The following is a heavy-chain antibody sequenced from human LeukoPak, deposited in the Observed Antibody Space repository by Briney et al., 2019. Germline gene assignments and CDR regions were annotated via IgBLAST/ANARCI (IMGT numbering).Heavy chain of an antibody. CDR2: ISGDGGST. D-gene: IGHD6-13*01. Sequence: GGSLRLSCAASGFTFSSYAMHWVRQAPGKGLEWVSLISGDGGSTYYADSVKGRFTISRDNSKNSLDLQMNSLRTEDTALYYCAKSNSHGSSWYYFDYWGQGTLVTVSS. CDR3: AKSNSHGSSWYYFDY. J-gene: IGHJ4*02. V-gene: IGHV3-43*02. CDR1: GFTFSSYA.